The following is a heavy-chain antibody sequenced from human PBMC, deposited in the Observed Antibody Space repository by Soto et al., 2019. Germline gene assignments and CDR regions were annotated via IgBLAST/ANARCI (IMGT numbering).Heavy chain of an antibody. D-gene: IGHD2-15*01. V-gene: IGHV1-18*01. CDR3: AREGFCSSGSCALYFHDFFGMDV. Sequence: GVPVEVSCKVSVYSFRRYGISWVRQGPGQGVEWVGWISTYNVDTKYAEKFQGRVTMTPDTSPRPDYMELRSLTSDDTAMYYCAREGFCSSGSCALYFHDFFGMDVWGQGTTVTVSS. CDR1: VYSFRRYG. J-gene: IGHJ6*02. CDR2: ISTYNVDT.